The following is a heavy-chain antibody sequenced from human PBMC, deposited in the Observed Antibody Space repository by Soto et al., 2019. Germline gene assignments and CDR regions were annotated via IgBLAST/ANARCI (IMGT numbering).Heavy chain of an antibody. CDR3: ARHTGYSSGKRWFDP. D-gene: IGHD6-19*01. CDR2: IYYSGST. V-gene: IGHV4-39*01. J-gene: IGHJ5*02. Sequence: AETLSLTCTVSGCSISSGSDFWGWIRQPPGKGLEWIGSIYYSGSTSYNPSLRSRVTMSVDTSKNQFSLKLSSVSAADTAVYYCARHTGYSSGKRWFDPWGQGTLVTVSS. CDR1: GCSISSGSDF.